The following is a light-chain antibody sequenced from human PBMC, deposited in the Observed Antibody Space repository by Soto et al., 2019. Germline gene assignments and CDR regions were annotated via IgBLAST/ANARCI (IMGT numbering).Light chain of an antibody. J-gene: IGKJ4*01. CDR1: QSISNL. V-gene: IGKV1-5*01. CDR3: QQLNAYPHS. CDR2: DTS. Sequence: DIQMTQSPSTLSASVGERVTITCRASQSISNLLAWYQQKPGKAPKRLIYDTSNLQSGVPSRFSGSGSGTEFTLTVSSLQPEDFATYYCQQLNAYPHSFGGGTKVDIK.